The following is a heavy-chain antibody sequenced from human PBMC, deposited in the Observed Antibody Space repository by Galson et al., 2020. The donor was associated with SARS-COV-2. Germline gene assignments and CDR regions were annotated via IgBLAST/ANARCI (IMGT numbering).Heavy chain of an antibody. J-gene: IGHJ4*02. CDR1: AFKKKNYI. CDR2: ISYDGTNP. D-gene: IGHD5-18*01. Sequence: AAAFKKKNYIMHWVRHAPGKGLEWVALISYDGTNPIHADSVKGRFTISRDNYNNMLFLQLDSLRPEDTAVYYCARGSVDTDMVLSYYFDYWGQGSLVTVSS. CDR3: ARGSVDTDMVLSYYFDY. V-gene: IGHV3-30-3*01.